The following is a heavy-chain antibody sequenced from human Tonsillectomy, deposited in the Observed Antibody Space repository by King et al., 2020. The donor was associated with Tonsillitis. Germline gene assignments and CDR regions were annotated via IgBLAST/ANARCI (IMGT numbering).Heavy chain of an antibody. V-gene: IGHV4-34*01. CDR1: GGSFSGYY. CDR3: ARGPHYYGSGSYTNYYGMDV. CDR2: INHSGST. J-gene: IGHJ6*02. D-gene: IGHD3-10*01. Sequence: VQLQQWGAGLLKPSETLSLTCAVYGGSFSGYYWSWIRQPPGKGLEWIGEINHSGSTNYNPSLKSRVTISVDTSKNQFSLKLSSVTAADTAVYYCARGPHYYGSGSYTNYYGMDVWGQGTTVTVSS.